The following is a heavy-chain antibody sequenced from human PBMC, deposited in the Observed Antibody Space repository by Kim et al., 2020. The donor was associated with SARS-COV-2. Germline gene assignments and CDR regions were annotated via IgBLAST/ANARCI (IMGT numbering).Heavy chain of an antibody. J-gene: IGHJ6*02. CDR2: ISSNGGST. CDR1: GFTFSSYA. V-gene: IGHV3-64D*09. Sequence: GGSLRLSCSASGFTFSSYAMHWVRQAPGKGLEYVSAISSNGGSTYYADSVKGRFTISRDNSKNTLYLQMSSLRAEDTAVYYCVKGSIAARIVAFRYYYYGMDVWGQGTTVTVSS. CDR3: VKGSIAARIVAFRYYYYGMDV. D-gene: IGHD6-6*01.